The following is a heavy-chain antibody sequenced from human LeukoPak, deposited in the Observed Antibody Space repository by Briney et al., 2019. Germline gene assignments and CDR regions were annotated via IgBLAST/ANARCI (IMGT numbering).Heavy chain of an antibody. CDR3: ARGSYRLAAAGTGSWDLYYFDY. V-gene: IGHV4-59*12. CDR1: GGSISSYY. J-gene: IGHJ4*02. D-gene: IGHD6-13*01. CDR2: IHYTGST. Sequence: SETLSLTCTVSGGSISSYYWSWIRQSPGKGLECIGYIHYTGSTNYNPSLKSRVTISVETSKNQFSLKLSSVTAADTAVYYCARGSYRLAAAGTGSWDLYYFDYWGQGTLVTVSS.